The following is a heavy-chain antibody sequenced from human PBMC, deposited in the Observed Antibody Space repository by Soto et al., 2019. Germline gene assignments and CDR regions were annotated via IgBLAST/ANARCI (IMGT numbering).Heavy chain of an antibody. Sequence: QVHLVESGGGVVQPGRSLRLSCAASGFTFSSYGMHWVRQAPGKGLEWVAVISYDGSNKYYADSVKGRFTISRDNSKNTLYLQMNSMRAEDTAVYYCAKDQGASSGLDYWGQGTLVTVSS. V-gene: IGHV3-30*18. CDR2: ISYDGSNK. J-gene: IGHJ4*02. D-gene: IGHD6-6*01. CDR1: GFTFSSYG. CDR3: AKDQGASSGLDY.